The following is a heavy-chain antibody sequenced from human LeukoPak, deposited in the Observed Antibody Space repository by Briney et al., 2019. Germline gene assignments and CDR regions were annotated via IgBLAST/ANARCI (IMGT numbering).Heavy chain of an antibody. CDR1: GFTFSSYG. CDR2: ISGSGGST. J-gene: IGHJ4*02. D-gene: IGHD5-12*01. Sequence: HPGGSLRLSCAASGFTFSSYGMSWVRQAPGEGLEWVSAISGSGGSTYYADSVKGRFTISRDNSKNTLYLQMNSLRAEDTAVYYCAKDYRYSGYDTFDYWGQGTLVTVSS. V-gene: IGHV3-23*01. CDR3: AKDYRYSGYDTFDY.